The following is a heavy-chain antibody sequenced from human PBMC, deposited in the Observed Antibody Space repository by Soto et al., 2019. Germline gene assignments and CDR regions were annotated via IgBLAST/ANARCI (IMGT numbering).Heavy chain of an antibody. V-gene: IGHV3-7*01. CDR2: INQDGSEK. Sequence: GGSLRLSCAASGFTFSSYWMSWVRQAPGKGLEWVANINQDGSEKYYVDSVKGRFTISRDNAKNSLYLQMNSLRAEDTAVYYCARGTDNWNYDFDYWGQGTLVTVSS. J-gene: IGHJ4*02. CDR1: GFTFSSYW. D-gene: IGHD1-7*01. CDR3: ARGTDNWNYDFDY.